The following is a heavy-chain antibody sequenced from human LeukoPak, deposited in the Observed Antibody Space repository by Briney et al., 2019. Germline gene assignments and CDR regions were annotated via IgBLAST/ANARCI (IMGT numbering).Heavy chain of an antibody. J-gene: IGHJ4*02. V-gene: IGHV3-21*01. CDR3: ARIEDYDILTGYYNFGY. Sequence: GGTLRLSCAAPGFTFSSYSMNWVRQAPGKGLEWVSSISSSSSYIYYADSVKGRFTISRDNAKNSLYLQMNSLRAEDTAVYYCARIEDYDILTGYYNFGYWGQGTLVTVSS. CDR2: ISSSSSYI. D-gene: IGHD3-9*01. CDR1: GFTFSSYS.